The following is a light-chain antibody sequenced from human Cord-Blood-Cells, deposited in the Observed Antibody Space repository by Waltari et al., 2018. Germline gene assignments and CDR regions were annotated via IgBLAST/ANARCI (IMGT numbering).Light chain of an antibody. CDR3: QSADSSGTYEV. CDR1: ALPKQY. V-gene: IGLV3-25*02. J-gene: IGLJ2*01. CDR2: KGS. Sequence: SYELTQSPSVSVSPGQTARITCSGDALPKQYAYWYQQKPGQAPVLVIYKGSERPSGIPERFSGSSSGTTVTLTISGVQAEDEADYYCQSADSSGTYEVFGGGTKLTVL.